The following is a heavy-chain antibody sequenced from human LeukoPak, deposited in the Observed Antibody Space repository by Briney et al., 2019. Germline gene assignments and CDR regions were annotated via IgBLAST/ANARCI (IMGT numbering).Heavy chain of an antibody. CDR2: IYYSGST. J-gene: IGHJ6*03. CDR1: GGSISSYY. D-gene: IGHD5-18*01. CDR3: ARTTEGGYTYDYFYYHYMDV. Sequence: SETLSLTCTVSGGSISSYYWSWIRQPPGEGLVWIGYIYYSGSTNYNPSPKSRVTISVDTSKNQFSLKLSSVTAADTAVYYCARTTEGGYTYDYFYYHYMDVWGKGTTVTVSS. V-gene: IGHV4-59*01.